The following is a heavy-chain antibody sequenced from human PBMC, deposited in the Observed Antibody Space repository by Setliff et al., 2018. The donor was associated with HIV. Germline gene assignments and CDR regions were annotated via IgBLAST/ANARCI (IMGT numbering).Heavy chain of an antibody. V-gene: IGHV4-39*01. J-gene: IGHJ3*02. D-gene: IGHD2-15*01. CDR3: GRVAGYCAPSRCYGYNAFDI. CDR1: GGSVSTSSYS. CDR2: IYHTGKT. Sequence: SETLSLTCTVSGGSVSTSSYSWGWIRQPQEKGLEGIGTIYHTGKTYYNPSLNGRVTIAVDTSKDQFSLNLSTVTAADTAVYSCGRVAGYCAPSRCYGYNAFDIWGPGTMVTVSS.